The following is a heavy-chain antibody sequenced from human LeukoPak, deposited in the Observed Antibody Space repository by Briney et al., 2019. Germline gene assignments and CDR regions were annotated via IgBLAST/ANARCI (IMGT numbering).Heavy chain of an antibody. D-gene: IGHD3-22*01. V-gene: IGHV3-11*01. CDR2: ISSSGSTI. Sequence: GGSLRLSCAASGLTFTSQAMSWFRQAPGKGLEWVSYISSSGSTIYYADSVKGRFTISRDNAKNSLYLQMNSLRAEDTAVYYCARESSRYYYDSSGYVYWGQGTLVTVSS. CDR3: ARESSRYYYDSSGYVY. J-gene: IGHJ4*02. CDR1: GLTFTSQA.